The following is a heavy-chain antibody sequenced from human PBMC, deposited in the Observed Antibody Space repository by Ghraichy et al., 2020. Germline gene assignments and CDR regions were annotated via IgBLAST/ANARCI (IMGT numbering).Heavy chain of an antibody. V-gene: IGHV3-7*01. CDR3: VRGGYCSSTSCYRNYGMDV. CDR2: IKQDGSEK. CDR1: EFTFSSYW. D-gene: IGHD2-2*02. Sequence: GGSLRLSCAAFEFTFSSYWMTWVRQAPGKGLKWVANIKQDGSEKYYVDSVKGRFTISRDNAKNSLYLQMNSLRAEDTAVYYCVRGGYCSSTSCYRNYGMDVWGQGTTVTVSS. J-gene: IGHJ6*02.